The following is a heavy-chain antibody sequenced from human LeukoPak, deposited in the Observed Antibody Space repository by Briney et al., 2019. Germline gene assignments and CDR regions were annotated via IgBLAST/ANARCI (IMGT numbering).Heavy chain of an antibody. J-gene: IGHJ4*02. CDR3: ARDPYSGSYPDY. CDR2: IYYSGST. Sequence: SETLSLTCTVSGGSISSYFWSWIRQPPGKGLEWIGYIYYSGSTNYNPSLKSRVTISVDTSKNQFSLKLSSVTAADTAVYYCARDPYSGSYPDYWGQGTLVTVSS. D-gene: IGHD1-26*01. V-gene: IGHV4-59*01. CDR1: GGSISSYF.